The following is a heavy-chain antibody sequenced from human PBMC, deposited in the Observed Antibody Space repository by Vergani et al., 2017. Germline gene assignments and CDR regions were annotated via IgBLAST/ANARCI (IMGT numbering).Heavy chain of an antibody. V-gene: IGHV3-21*01. CDR3: ARDRYCSSTSCNGYYYYYMDV. J-gene: IGHJ6*03. Sequence: EVQLVESGGGLVKPGGSLRLSCAASGFTFSSYSMNWVRQAPGKGLEWVSSISSSSSYIYYADSVKGRFTISRDNAKNSLYLQMNSLRAEDTAVYYCARDRYCSSTSCNGYYYYYMDVWGKG. CDR1: GFTFSSYS. CDR2: ISSSSSYI. D-gene: IGHD2-2*01.